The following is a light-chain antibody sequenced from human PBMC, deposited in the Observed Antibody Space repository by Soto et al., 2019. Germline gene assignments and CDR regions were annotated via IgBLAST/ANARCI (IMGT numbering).Light chain of an antibody. CDR1: QNINNY. Sequence: DIQMTQSPSSLSASVGDRVTITCQASQNINNYLNWYQQKPGRAPKLLIYDASNLEAGVPSRFRGIGSVTDFTFTISRLQPEDIATYYCQQYENLPTFGPGTRLEIK. V-gene: IGKV1-33*01. CDR3: QQYENLPT. J-gene: IGKJ5*01. CDR2: DAS.